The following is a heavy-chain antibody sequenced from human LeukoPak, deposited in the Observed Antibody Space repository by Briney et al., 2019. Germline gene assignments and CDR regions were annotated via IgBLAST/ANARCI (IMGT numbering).Heavy chain of an antibody. CDR3: AKVGASNYYYYYYMDV. V-gene: IGHV4-61*05. Sequence: SETLSLTCTVSGGSISSSSYYWGWIRQPPGKGLEWIGCIYYSGSTKYNPSLKSRVTISVDTSKNQLSLKLSSVTAADTAVYYCAKVGASNYYYYYYMDVWGKGTTVTISS. J-gene: IGHJ6*03. CDR1: GGSISSSSYY. D-gene: IGHD1-26*01. CDR2: IYYSGST.